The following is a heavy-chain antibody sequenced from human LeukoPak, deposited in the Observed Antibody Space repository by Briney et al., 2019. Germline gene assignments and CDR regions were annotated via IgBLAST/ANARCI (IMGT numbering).Heavy chain of an antibody. Sequence: NASETLSLTCTVSGGSINNYYWSWIRQPPGKGLEWIGYIYYTGTTNYNPSLKSRVTISVDTSKNQFSLKLTSVTAADTAVYYCASNNFWSARGFDPWGQGTLVTVSS. D-gene: IGHD3-3*01. CDR2: IYYTGTT. CDR1: GGSINNYY. J-gene: IGHJ5*02. V-gene: IGHV4-59*08. CDR3: ASNNFWSARGFDP.